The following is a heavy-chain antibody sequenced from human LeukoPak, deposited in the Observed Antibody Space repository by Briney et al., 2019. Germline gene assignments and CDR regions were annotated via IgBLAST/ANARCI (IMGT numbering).Heavy chain of an antibody. V-gene: IGHV3-23*01. CDR3: AKELYGNPSGY. J-gene: IGHJ4*02. CDR2: ISGDGGTI. CDR1: GFTLRSSA. Sequence: GGSLRLSCAASGFTLRSSAMSWVRQAPGKGLEWVSAISGDGGTISYAASVRGRFTISRDNAKNTLFLQMSSLRAGDTALYYCAKELYGNPSGYWGQGIRVTVSS. D-gene: IGHD2-8*01.